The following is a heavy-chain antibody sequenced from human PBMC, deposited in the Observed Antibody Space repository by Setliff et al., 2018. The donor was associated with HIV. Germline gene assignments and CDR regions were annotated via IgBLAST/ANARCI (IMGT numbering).Heavy chain of an antibody. J-gene: IGHJ4*02. Sequence: SETLSLTCTVSGGSISSNSYYWGWVRQPPGEGLEWIGSIYHSGRTYYNPSLKSRVTISVDTSKNQFPLKLTSVTAADTTVYYCARDQPQDYDSLTGYYTGRYFDYWGRGTLVTVS. V-gene: IGHV4-39*06. CDR2: IYHSGRT. CDR3: ARDQPQDYDSLTGYYTGRYFDY. D-gene: IGHD3-9*01. CDR1: GGSISSNSYY.